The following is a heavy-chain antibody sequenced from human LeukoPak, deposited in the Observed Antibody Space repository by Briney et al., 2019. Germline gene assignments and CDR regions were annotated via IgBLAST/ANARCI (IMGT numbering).Heavy chain of an antibody. CDR1: GFTFDDYA. V-gene: IGHV3-9*01. CDR2: ISWNSGSI. J-gene: IGHJ4*02. CDR3: AKGRSSGWYHIDY. D-gene: IGHD6-19*01. Sequence: SGGSLRLSCAASGFTFDDYAMHWVRQAPGKGLEWVSGISWNSGSIGYADSVKGRFTISRDNAKNSLYLQMNSLRAEDTALYYCAKGRSSGWYHIDYWGQGTLVTVSA.